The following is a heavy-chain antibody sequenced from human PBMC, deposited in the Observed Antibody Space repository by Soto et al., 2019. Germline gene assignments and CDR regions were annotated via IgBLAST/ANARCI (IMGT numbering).Heavy chain of an antibody. J-gene: IGHJ6*02. Sequence: SETLSLTCAVSGYSISSGYYWGWIRQPPGKGLEWIGTIYHSGSTYYNPSLKSRVTISVDTSKNQFSLKLSSVTAADTAVYYCARALYCSGGSCSPLRGMDVWGQGTTVTVSS. V-gene: IGHV4-38-2*01. D-gene: IGHD2-15*01. CDR1: GYSISSGYY. CDR2: IYHSGST. CDR3: ARALYCSGGSCSPLRGMDV.